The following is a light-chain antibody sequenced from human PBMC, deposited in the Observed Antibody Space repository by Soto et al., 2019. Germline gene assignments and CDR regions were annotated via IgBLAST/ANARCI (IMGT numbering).Light chain of an antibody. CDR1: QSFRGL. J-gene: IGKJ5*01. CDR3: QQRSNWPPT. Sequence: EVFFTHSPFTLSLSPGERSTLSFMASQSFRGLLAWYQQKPGQAPRLLIYDAYNRATGIPPRFSGSGSGTDFTLTISSLEPEDFAVYYCQQRSNWPPTFGQGTRLEIK. V-gene: IGKV3-11*01. CDR2: DAY.